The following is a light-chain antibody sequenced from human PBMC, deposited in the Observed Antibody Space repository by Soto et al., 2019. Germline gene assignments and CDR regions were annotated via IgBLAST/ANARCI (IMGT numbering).Light chain of an antibody. CDR2: GAS. J-gene: IGKJ3*01. CDR3: QQYNNWPFT. V-gene: IGKV3-15*01. CDR1: QSVSSN. Sequence: EIVMTQSPATLSVSPGERATLSCRASQSVSSNVAWYQQKPGQAPRLLIYGASTRATGIPARFSGSGSGTEFTLTISSLQSEDFAVYYCQQYNNWPFTFGARTKVDIK.